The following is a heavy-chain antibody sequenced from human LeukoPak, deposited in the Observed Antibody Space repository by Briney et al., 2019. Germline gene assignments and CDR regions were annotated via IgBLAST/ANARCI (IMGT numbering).Heavy chain of an antibody. Sequence: GASVKVSCKASGYTFTSYGISWVRQAPGQGLEWMGWISAYNGNTNYAQKLQGRLTMTTDTSTSTAYMELRSLRSDDTAVYYCAREVGYCSSTSCYAPHYYYYYMDVWGKGTTVTVSS. V-gene: IGHV1-18*01. CDR3: AREVGYCSSTSCYAPHYYYYYMDV. D-gene: IGHD2-2*01. CDR2: ISAYNGNT. CDR1: GYTFTSYG. J-gene: IGHJ6*03.